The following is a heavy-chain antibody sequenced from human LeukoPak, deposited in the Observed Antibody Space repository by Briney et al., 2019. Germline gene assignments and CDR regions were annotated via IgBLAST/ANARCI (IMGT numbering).Heavy chain of an antibody. J-gene: IGHJ6*03. CDR3: ARANRSGSYYYYYYYMDV. D-gene: IGHD1-26*01. V-gene: IGHV4-59*01. Sequence: PSETLSLTCSVSGGSISSYYWNWIRQTPGKGLEWIGYIYYSGSTNYNPSLKSRVTISVDTSKNQFSLKLSSVTAADTAVYYCARANRSGSYYYYYYYMDVWGKGTTVTVSS. CDR1: GGSISSYY. CDR2: IYYSGST.